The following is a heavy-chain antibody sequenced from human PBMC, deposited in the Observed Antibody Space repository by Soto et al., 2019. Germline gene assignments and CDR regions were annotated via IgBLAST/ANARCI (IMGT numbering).Heavy chain of an antibody. CDR1: GGTFSSYA. D-gene: IGHD3-10*01. Sequence: QVQLVQSGAEVKKPGSSVKVSCKASGGTFSSYAISWVRQAPGQGLEWMGGIIPIFGTAIYAQKFQGRLTITANESTSTAYTELSSLRSEDTAVYYCARDGHYYGSGSYYPYSWFDPWGQGTLVTVSS. CDR2: IIPIFGTA. J-gene: IGHJ5*02. CDR3: ARDGHYYGSGSYYPYSWFDP. V-gene: IGHV1-69*01.